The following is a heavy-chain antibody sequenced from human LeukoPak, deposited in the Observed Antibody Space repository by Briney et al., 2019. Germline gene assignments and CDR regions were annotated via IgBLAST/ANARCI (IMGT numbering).Heavy chain of an antibody. CDR1: GYTFTAYY. CDR3: VRDTDFDY. V-gene: IGHV1-2*02. CDR2: INTNSGGT. Sequence: ASVKVSCKASGYTFTAYYMQLVRQAPGQGLEWMGWINTNSGGTNYAQKFQGRVTMTRDTSINTAYMELNMLTSDDTAVYHCVRDTDFDYWGQGTLVTVSS. J-gene: IGHJ4*02.